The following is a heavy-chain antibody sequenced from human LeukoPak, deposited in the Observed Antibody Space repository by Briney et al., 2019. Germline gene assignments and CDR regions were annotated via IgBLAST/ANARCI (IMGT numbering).Heavy chain of an antibody. J-gene: IGHJ3*02. CDR3: ARVKDYSNYRGAFDI. CDR1: GGTFSSYA. V-gene: IGHV1-46*01. D-gene: IGHD4-11*01. Sequence: ASVKVSCKASGGTFSSYAISWVRQAPGQGLEWMGIINPSGGSTSYAQKFQGRVTMTRDTSTSTVYMELSSLRSEDTAVYYCARVKDYSNYRGAFDIWGQGTMVTVSS. CDR2: INPSGGST.